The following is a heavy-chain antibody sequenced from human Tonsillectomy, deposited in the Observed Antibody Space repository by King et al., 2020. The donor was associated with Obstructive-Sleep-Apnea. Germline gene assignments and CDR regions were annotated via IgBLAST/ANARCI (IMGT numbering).Heavy chain of an antibody. D-gene: IGHD5-18*01. CDR2: ISYSGST. CDR1: GGSISSSTYY. J-gene: IGHJ4*02. V-gene: IGHV4-39*07. Sequence: QLQESGPGLVKPSETLSLTCTVSGGSISSSTYYWGWIRQPPGKGLEWIGFISYSGSTHYSPSLKSRVTISLDTSRNQFSLKLSSVTAADTAVYYCVSDRHVVFLEYTYGYSDYWGQGTLVTVSS. CDR3: VSDRHVVFLEYTYGYSDY.